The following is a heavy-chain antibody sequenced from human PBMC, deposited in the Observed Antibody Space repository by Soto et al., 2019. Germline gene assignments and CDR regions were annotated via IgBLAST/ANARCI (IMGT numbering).Heavy chain of an antibody. CDR1: GYTFTSYA. V-gene: IGHV1-3*01. D-gene: IGHD3-9*01. CDR3: ARDVRDYDILTGGPYFDY. J-gene: IGHJ4*01. Sequence: ASVKVSCKASGYTFTSYAMHWVRQAPGQRLEWMGWINAGNGNTKYSQKFQGRVTITRDTSASTAYMELSSLRSEDTAVYYCARDVRDYDILTGGPYFDYWGHGTLVTVSS. CDR2: INAGNGNT.